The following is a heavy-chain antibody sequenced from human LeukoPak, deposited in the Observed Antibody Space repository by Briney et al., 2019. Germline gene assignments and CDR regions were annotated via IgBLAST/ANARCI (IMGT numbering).Heavy chain of an antibody. D-gene: IGHD6-13*01. CDR3: AKDQAAAGYYYYYGMDV. CDR1: GFTFSSYG. V-gene: IGHV3-30*02. Sequence: GGSLRLSCAASGFTFSSYGMHWVRQAPGKGLEWVAFIRYDGGNKYYADSVKGRFTISRDKSKNTLYLQMNSLRADDTAVYYCAKDQAAAGYYYYYGMDVWGQGTTVTVSS. J-gene: IGHJ6*02. CDR2: IRYDGGNK.